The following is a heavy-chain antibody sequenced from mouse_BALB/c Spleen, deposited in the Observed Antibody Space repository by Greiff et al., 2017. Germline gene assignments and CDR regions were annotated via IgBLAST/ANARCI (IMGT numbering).Heavy chain of an antibody. CDR1: GFTFSSYA. D-gene: IGHD2-1*01. CDR3: ARVYYGNLYAMDY. J-gene: IGHJ4*01. CDR2: ISSGGST. Sequence: EVMLVESGGGLVKPGGSLKLSCAASGFTFSSYAMSWVRQTPEKRLEWVASISSGGSTYYPDSVKGRFTISRDNARNILYLQMSSLRSEDTAMYYCARVYYGNLYAMDYWGQGTSVTVSS. V-gene: IGHV5-6-5*01.